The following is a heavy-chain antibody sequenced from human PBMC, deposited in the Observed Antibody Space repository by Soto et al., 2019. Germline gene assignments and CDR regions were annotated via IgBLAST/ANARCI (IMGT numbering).Heavy chain of an antibody. J-gene: IGHJ4*02. CDR3: ARDETYDYVWGSYWQPQPH. CDR2: TYYRSRWYN. CDR1: GDSVSGNSAA. Sequence: SQTLSLTCAISGDSVSGNSAAWNWIRQSPSRGLEWLGRTYYRSRWYNDYALSVKSRKTVTPDTSKNQFSMHLNSVTPEDTAVYYCARDETYDYVWGSYWQPQPHWGQGTLVTVSS. D-gene: IGHD3-16*01. V-gene: IGHV6-1*01.